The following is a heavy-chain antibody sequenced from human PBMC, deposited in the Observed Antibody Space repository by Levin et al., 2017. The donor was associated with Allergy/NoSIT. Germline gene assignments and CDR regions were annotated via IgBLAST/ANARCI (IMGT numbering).Heavy chain of an antibody. CDR2: ISESGGRT. D-gene: IGHD1-7*01. CDR3: AKDYPGTTAFDI. CDR1: GFTLRSYA. Sequence: PGGSLRLSCAASGFTLRSYAMSWVRQAPGKGLEGVSAISESGGRTYSADSVKGRFTISRDNSKNTLYLQMNSLRAEDTAVYYCAKDYPGTTAFDIWGQGTMVIVSA. J-gene: IGHJ3*02. V-gene: IGHV3-23*01.